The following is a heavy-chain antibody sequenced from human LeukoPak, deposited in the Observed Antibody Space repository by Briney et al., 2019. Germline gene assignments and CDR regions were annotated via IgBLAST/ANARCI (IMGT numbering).Heavy chain of an antibody. CDR1: GYTFTSYD. J-gene: IGHJ6*02. Sequence: ASVKVSCKASGYTFTSYDINWVRQATGQGLEWMGWMNPNNGNTGYAQKFQGRVTMTRNTSISTAYMELSSLRSEDTAVYYCARDEYGSGSYFLGPIYYYYYGMDVWGQGTTVTVSS. V-gene: IGHV1-8*01. D-gene: IGHD3-10*01. CDR3: ARDEYGSGSYFLGPIYYYYYGMDV. CDR2: MNPNNGNT.